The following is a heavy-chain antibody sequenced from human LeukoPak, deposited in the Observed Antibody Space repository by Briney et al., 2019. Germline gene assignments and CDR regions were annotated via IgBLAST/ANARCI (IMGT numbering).Heavy chain of an antibody. Sequence: PSETLSLTCTVSGGSVSSGSYYWSWIRQPPGKGLEWIGHIYHTGSTNYNPSLKSRVTISLDTSKNQFSLKLTSVSAADTAVYYCARDVRTINVLTGDYRPYYFDYWGQGTLVTVSS. CDR3: ARDVRTINVLTGDYRPYYFDY. CDR1: GGSVSSGSYY. D-gene: IGHD3-9*01. J-gene: IGHJ4*02. CDR2: IYHTGST. V-gene: IGHV4-61*01.